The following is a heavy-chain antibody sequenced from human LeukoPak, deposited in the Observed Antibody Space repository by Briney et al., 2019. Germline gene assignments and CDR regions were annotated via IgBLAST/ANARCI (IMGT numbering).Heavy chain of an antibody. Sequence: GSLRLSCVASGFTFSSYWMHWVRQDPRKGLEWVSAISRSADSTYYADSVKGRFTISRDNSKNTLYLQMNSLRAEDTAVYYCAKDREYYDFWSGYPFDYWGQGTLVTVSS. J-gene: IGHJ4*02. CDR1: GFTFSSYW. CDR2: ISRSADST. V-gene: IGHV3-23*01. CDR3: AKDREYYDFWSGYPFDY. D-gene: IGHD3-3*01.